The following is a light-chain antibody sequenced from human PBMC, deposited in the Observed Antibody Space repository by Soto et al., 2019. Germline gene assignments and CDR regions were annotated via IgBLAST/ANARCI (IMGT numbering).Light chain of an antibody. CDR2: GAS. CDR1: QSVGSN. Sequence: EIVMTQSPATLSVSPGERATLSCRASQSVGSNLAWYQQKPGQAPRLLIYGASTRATGIPARFSGSGSGTECTLTISSLQSEDFAVYYCQQCDNWLRTFGQGTKVEIK. CDR3: QQCDNWLRT. J-gene: IGKJ1*01. V-gene: IGKV3-15*01.